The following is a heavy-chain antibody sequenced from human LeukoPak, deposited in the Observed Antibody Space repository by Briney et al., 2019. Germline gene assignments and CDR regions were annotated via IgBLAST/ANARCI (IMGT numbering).Heavy chain of an antibody. J-gene: IGHJ5*02. D-gene: IGHD5-18*01. Sequence: GASVKVSCKASGYTFTGYYMHWVRQAPGQGLEWMGWINPNSGGTNYAQKFQGRVTMTRDTSISTAYMELSRLRSDDTAVYYCARDLVDTAMDNNWFDPWGQGTLVTVSS. CDR2: INPNSGGT. V-gene: IGHV1-2*02. CDR3: ARDLVDTAMDNNWFDP. CDR1: GYTFTGYY.